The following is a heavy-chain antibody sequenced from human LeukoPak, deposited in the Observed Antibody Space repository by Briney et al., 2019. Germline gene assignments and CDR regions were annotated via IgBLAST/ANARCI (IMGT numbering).Heavy chain of an antibody. V-gene: IGHV4-59*01. CDR2: IYYSGST. D-gene: IGHD4-17*01. Sequence: SETLSLTCTVSGGSISSYYWSWIRQPPGKGLEWIWYIYYSGSTNYNPSLKSRVTISVDTSKNQFSLKLSSVTAADTAVYYCARRDYGDYVLDYWGQGTLVTVSS. CDR3: ARRDYGDYVLDY. J-gene: IGHJ4*02. CDR1: GGSISSYY.